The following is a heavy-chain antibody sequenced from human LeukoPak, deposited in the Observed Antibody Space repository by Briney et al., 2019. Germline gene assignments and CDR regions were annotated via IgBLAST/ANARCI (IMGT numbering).Heavy chain of an antibody. D-gene: IGHD3-3*01. CDR3: ARDEARTYYDFWSGYKYFDY. V-gene: IGHV1-8*01. CDR1: GYTFTSYD. Sequence: ASVKVSCKASGYTFTSYDINWVRQATGQGLEWMGWMNPNSGNTNYAQKFQGGVTITRNTSISTAYMELSSLRSEDTAVYYCARDEARTYYDFWSGYKYFDYWGQGTLVTVSS. CDR2: MNPNSGNT. J-gene: IGHJ4*02.